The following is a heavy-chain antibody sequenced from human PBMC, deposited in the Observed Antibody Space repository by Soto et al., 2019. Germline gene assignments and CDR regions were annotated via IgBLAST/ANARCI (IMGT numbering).Heavy chain of an antibody. CDR1: GFTFTNYA. V-gene: IGHV3-23*01. CDR3: AKVPWGSSRTGGFDF. D-gene: IGHD6-6*01. J-gene: IGHJ4*02. CDR2: ITGGGNT. Sequence: EVQLLESGGGLVQPGGSLRLSCAASGFTFTNYAMNWVRQAPGKGLEWVSAITGGGNTYYADSVKGRFTISRDSFESPLYLQMNSLKAEDTAVYYCAKVPWGSSRTGGFDFWGQGSLVTVSS.